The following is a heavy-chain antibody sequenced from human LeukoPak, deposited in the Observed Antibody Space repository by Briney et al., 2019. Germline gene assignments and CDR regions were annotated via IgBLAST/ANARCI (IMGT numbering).Heavy chain of an antibody. CDR2: ISPTGSTT. CDR1: GFSFSGHW. V-gene: IGHV3-74*01. CDR3: AKGIAAVTEGRSRDYYYAMDV. D-gene: IGHD6-25*01. J-gene: IGHJ6*02. Sequence: GGSLRLSCTASGFSFSGHWMHWARQLPGKGLVWVSRISPTGSTTSYADSVKGRFTVSRDNAKNTLYLQVNNLRAEDTAVYYCAKGIAAVTEGRSRDYYYAMDVWGQAITVTVSS.